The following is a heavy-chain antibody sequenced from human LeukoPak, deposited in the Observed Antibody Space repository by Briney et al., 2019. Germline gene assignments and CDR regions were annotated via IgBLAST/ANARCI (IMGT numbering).Heavy chain of an antibody. V-gene: IGHV4-30-4*01. CDR3: ARDGHYYDSSGQFDY. CDR1: GGSISSGDYY. Sequence: SETLSLTCTVSGGSISSGDYYWSWIRQPPGKGLEWIGYICYSGSTYYNPSLKSRVTISVDTSKNQFSLKLSSVTAADTAVYYCARDGHYYDSSGQFDYWGQGTLVTVSS. D-gene: IGHD3-22*01. J-gene: IGHJ4*02. CDR2: ICYSGST.